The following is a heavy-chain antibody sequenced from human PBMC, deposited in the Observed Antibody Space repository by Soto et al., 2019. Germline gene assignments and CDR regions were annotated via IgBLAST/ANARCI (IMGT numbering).Heavy chain of an antibody. CDR1: GYTFTSYY. J-gene: IGHJ4*02. Sequence: QVQLVQSGAEVKKPGASVKVSCKASGYTFTSYYMHWVRQAPGQGLEWMGIINPSGGSTSYAQKFQGRVTMTRDTSTSTVYMELSSLRSEDTAVYHCAIPQNLSLLDYWGQGTLVTVSS. CDR2: INPSGGST. V-gene: IGHV1-46*03. CDR3: AIPQNLSLLDY. D-gene: IGHD2-21*01.